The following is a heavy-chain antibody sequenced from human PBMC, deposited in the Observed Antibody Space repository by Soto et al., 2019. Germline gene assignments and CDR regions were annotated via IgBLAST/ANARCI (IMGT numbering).Heavy chain of an antibody. J-gene: IGHJ3*01. CDR3: ARDSWVCYGGNVGAFDL. CDR2: TSCDGSNK. V-gene: IGHV3-30*03. Sequence: QVPLVESGGGVVQPGRSLRLSCAASGFTFSSYDMHWVRQAPGKGLEWVAVTSCDGSNKYYADSVKGRFTISRDKSKNTLHLQMNSLRAEDTAVYYCARDSWVCYGGNVGAFDLGGQWTMVTVSS. D-gene: IGHD1-26*01. CDR1: GFTFSSYD.